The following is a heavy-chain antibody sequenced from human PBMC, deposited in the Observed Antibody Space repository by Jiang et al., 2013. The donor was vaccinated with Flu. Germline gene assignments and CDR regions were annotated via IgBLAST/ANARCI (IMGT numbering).Heavy chain of an antibody. Sequence: SLKISCKGSGYTFTNYWIGWVRQVPGKGLEWMGIISPGDSDTRYSPSFQGQVTISADKAISTAYLQWSSLKASDTAIYYCARSGRWSPPHYAMDVWGQGTTVTVSS. CDR2: ISPGDSDT. CDR1: GYTFTNYW. D-gene: IGHD5-24*01. J-gene: IGHJ6*02. CDR3: ARSGRWSPPHYAMDV. V-gene: IGHV5-51*01.